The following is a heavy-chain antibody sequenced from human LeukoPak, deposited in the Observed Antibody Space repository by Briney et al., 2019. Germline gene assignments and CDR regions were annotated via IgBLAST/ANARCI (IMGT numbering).Heavy chain of an antibody. CDR3: TSEISSASNY. V-gene: IGHV4-39*01. CDR1: GGSISSSSYY. D-gene: IGHD6-6*01. J-gene: IGHJ4*02. Sequence: SETLSLTCTVSGGSISSSSYYWGWIRQPPGEGLEWIGSIYYTGSTYYSLSLKSRVTISADTSKNEFSLKLSSVTAADTAVYYCTSEISSASNYWGQGTLVTVSS. CDR2: IYYTGST.